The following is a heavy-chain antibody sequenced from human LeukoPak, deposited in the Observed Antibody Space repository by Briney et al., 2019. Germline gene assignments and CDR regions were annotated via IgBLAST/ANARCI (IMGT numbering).Heavy chain of an antibody. V-gene: IGHV1-18*01. Sequence: ASVKVSCKASGYTFTNYGINWVRQAPGQGLEWMGWISTYNGDTNYAQKLQDRVTMTTDTSTSTAYMELRSLRSDDTAVYYCARGSSYGFSTGFWGQGTLVTVSS. CDR1: GYTFTNYG. D-gene: IGHD5-18*01. J-gene: IGHJ4*02. CDR3: ARGSSYGFSTGF. CDR2: ISTYNGDT.